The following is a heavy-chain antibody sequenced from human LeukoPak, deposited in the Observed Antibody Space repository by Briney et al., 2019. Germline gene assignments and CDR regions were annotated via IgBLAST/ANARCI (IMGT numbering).Heavy chain of an antibody. CDR2: INHSGST. CDR3: ARRRIKCLLRGDFDY. J-gene: IGHJ4*02. V-gene: IGHV4-34*01. D-gene: IGHD2-21*02. Sequence: KPSETLSLTCAVYGGSFSGYYWSWIRQPPGKGLEWIGEINHSGSTNYNPSLKSRVTISVDTSKNQFSLKLSSVTAADTAVYYCARRRIKCLLRGDFDYWGQGTLVTVSS. CDR1: GGSFSGYY.